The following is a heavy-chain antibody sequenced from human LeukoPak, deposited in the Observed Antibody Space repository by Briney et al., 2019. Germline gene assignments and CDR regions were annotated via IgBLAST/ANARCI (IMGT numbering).Heavy chain of an antibody. Sequence: SETLSLTCTVSGGSISSGDYYWSWIRQPPGKGLEWIGYIYYSGSTYYNPSLKSRVTISVDTSKNQFSLKLSSVTAADTAVYYCARSPGRITIFGVVSTGHPRSYFDYWGQGTLVTVSS. CDR1: GGSISSGDYY. CDR2: IYYSGST. V-gene: IGHV4-30-4*08. CDR3: ARSPGRITIFGVVSTGHPRSYFDY. D-gene: IGHD3-3*01. J-gene: IGHJ4*02.